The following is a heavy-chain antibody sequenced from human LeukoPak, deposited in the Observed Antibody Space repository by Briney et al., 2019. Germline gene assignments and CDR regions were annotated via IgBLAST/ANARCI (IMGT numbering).Heavy chain of an antibody. J-gene: IGHJ5*02. D-gene: IGHD3-22*01. CDR1: GFTFTNYA. Sequence: GGSLRLSCAASGFTFTNYAMSGVRQAPGKGLEGVSAICGSGGNTYYADSVKGRFTISRDNSKNTLYLQMNSLRAEDTAVYYCAKDWTMIPGGDSWFDPWGQGTLVTVSS. CDR2: ICGSGGNT. V-gene: IGHV3-23*01. CDR3: AKDWTMIPGGDSWFDP.